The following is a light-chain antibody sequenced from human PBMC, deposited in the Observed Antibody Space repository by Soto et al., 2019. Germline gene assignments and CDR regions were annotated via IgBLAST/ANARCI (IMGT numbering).Light chain of an antibody. CDR3: SSLTTSSTGV. CDR1: SSDIGAYNY. V-gene: IGLV2-14*03. Sequence: QSALTQPASVSGSPGQSITISCTGSSSDIGAYNYVSWCQHHPGRAPKLILFDVNNRPSGVSNRFSGSKSGDTASLTISGLQAEDEADYYCSSLTTSSTGVFGGGTKLTVL. J-gene: IGLJ3*02. CDR2: DVN.